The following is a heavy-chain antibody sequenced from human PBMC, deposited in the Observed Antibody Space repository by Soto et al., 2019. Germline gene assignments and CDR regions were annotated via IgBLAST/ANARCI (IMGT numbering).Heavy chain of an antibody. D-gene: IGHD2-21*02. J-gene: IGHJ4*02. Sequence: PSETLSLTCTVSGDSISPHYWTWVRQPPGKGLEWIATIHYGGNAYYSPSLTTRVTISRDTSKNRVSLELRSVTAADTAVYYCARVNVTLDLWGQGTLVTVSS. V-gene: IGHV4-59*04. CDR3: ARVNVTLDL. CDR2: IHYGGNA. CDR1: GDSISPHY.